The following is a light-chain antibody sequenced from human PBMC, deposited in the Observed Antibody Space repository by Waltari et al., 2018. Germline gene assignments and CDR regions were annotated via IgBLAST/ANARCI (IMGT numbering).Light chain of an antibody. CDR1: RSNIGSNT. CDR2: SNN. V-gene: IGLV1-44*01. J-gene: IGLJ2*01. Sequence: QSFLTQPPSASGTPGQGVTLPCSGSRSNIGSNTLNWYQQLPGTAPKLLIYSNNQWPSGVPDRFSGSKSGTSASLAISGLQSEDEADYYCAAWDDSLNGVVFGGGTKLTVL. CDR3: AAWDDSLNGVV.